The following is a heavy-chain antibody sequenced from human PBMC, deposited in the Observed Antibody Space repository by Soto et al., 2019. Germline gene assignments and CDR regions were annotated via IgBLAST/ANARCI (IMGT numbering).Heavy chain of an antibody. V-gene: IGHV4-39*01. CDR1: GGSISSSSYY. J-gene: IGHJ6*04. CDR2: IYYSGST. Sequence: SETLFLTCTVSGGSISSSSYYWGWIRQPPGKGLEWIGSIYYSGSTYYNPSLKSRVTISVDTSKNQFSLKLSSVTAADTAVYYCARLGGYPYYGMDVRGKGSTVTVAS. CDR3: ARLGGYPYYGMDV. D-gene: IGHD1-26*01.